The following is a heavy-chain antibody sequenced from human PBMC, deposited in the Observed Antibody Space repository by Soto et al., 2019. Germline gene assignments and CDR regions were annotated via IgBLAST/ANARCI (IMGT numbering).Heavy chain of an antibody. CDR2: INPDTGAT. J-gene: IGHJ4*01. Sequence: APGQGLEWMGWINPDTGATNYAQNFQGKVTLTSDTSINTASLDLTRLTSDDTAVYYCARGDSGTGGWPLRYCDYWGQGTQVIVSS. V-gene: IGHV1-2*02. D-gene: IGHD2-8*02. CDR3: ARGDSGTGGWPLRYCDY.